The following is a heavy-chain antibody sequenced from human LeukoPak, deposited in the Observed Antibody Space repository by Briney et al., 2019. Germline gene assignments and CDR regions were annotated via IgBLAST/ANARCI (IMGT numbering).Heavy chain of an antibody. J-gene: IGHJ4*02. CDR2: ISYDGSNK. V-gene: IGHV3-30*04. D-gene: IGHD2-15*01. CDR3: AKCRRVFRISGVDY. CDR1: GFTFSSYA. Sequence: GGSLRLSCAASGFTFSSYAMHWVRQAPGKGLEWVAVISYDGSNKYYADSVKGRFTISRDNSKNTLYLQMNSLRAEDTAVYYCAKCRRVFRISGVDYWGQGTLVTVSS.